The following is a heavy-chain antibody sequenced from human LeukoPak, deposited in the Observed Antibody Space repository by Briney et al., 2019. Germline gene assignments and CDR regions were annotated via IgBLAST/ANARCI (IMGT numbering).Heavy chain of an antibody. V-gene: IGHV4-59*08. D-gene: IGHD1-26*01. Sequence: SETLSLTCTVSGGSIINYYWSWIRQPPGKGLEWIGYIYYSGSTNYNPSLKSRVTISVDTSKNQFSLKLSSVTAADTAVYYCARQEGGIVGPYWGQGTLVTVSS. CDR1: GGSIINYY. J-gene: IGHJ4*02. CDR2: IYYSGST. CDR3: ARQEGGIVGPY.